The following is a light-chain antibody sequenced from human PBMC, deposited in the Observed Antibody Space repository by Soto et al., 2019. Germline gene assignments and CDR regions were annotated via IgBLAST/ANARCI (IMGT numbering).Light chain of an antibody. CDR3: QQYHSYPDT. Sequence: IQMTQSPSTVSASVGDRVTITCRASQSIYSWLAWYQQTPGKAPKLLIYQGSSVESGVPSRFSGGGSGTEFTLTISSLQPDDFATYYCQQYHSYPDTFGQGTKLEIK. CDR2: QGS. CDR1: QSIYSW. V-gene: IGKV1-5*03. J-gene: IGKJ2*01.